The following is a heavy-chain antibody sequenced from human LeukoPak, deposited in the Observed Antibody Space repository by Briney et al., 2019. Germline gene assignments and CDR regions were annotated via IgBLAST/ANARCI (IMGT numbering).Heavy chain of an antibody. Sequence: GASVKVSCKASGYTFTSYGISWVRQAPGQGLEWMGWISGYKGNTNYAQKFQGRVTMTTDTSTSTAYMELRSLRSDDTAVYYCARVLRVAPYYFDYWGQGTLVTVSS. CDR2: ISGYKGNT. CDR3: ARVLRVAPYYFDY. D-gene: IGHD3-10*01. CDR1: GYTFTSYG. V-gene: IGHV1-18*01. J-gene: IGHJ4*02.